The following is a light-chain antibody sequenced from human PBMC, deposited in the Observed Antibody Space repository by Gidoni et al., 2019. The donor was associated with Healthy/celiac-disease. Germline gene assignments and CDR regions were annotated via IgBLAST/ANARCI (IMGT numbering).Light chain of an antibody. V-gene: IGKV3-20*01. CDR2: GAS. J-gene: IGKJ1*01. CDR3: QQYGSSPPWT. CDR1: QSVSSSY. Sequence: EIVLPHSPGTLSLSPGESSTLPCRASQSVSSSYLAWYQQKPGQAPRLLIYGASSRATGIPDRFSGSGSGTDFTLTISRLEPEDFAVYYCQQYGSSPPWTFGQGTKVEIK.